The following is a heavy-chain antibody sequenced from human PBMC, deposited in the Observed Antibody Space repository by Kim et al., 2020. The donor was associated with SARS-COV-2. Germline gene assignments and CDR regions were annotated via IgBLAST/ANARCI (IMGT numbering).Heavy chain of an antibody. Sequence: SETLSLTCTVSGGSISSSSYYWGWIRQPPGKGLEWIGSIYYSGSTYYNPSLKSRVTISVDTSKNQFSLKLSSVTAADTAVYYCARPGYSSSWYFDYWGQGTLVTVSS. CDR1: GGSISSSSYY. J-gene: IGHJ4*02. CDR3: ARPGYSSSWYFDY. D-gene: IGHD6-13*01. CDR2: IYYSGST. V-gene: IGHV4-39*01.